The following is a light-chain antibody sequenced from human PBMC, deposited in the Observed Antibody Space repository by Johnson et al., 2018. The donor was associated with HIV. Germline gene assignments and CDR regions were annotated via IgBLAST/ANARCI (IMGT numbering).Light chain of an antibody. V-gene: IGLV1-51*01. J-gene: IGLJ1*01. Sequence: QSVLTQPPSVSAAPGQKVTISCSGSSSNIGNNDVSWYQQLPGTAPKLLIYDNHKRPSGIPDRFSGSKSGTSATLGITGLQTGDEADYYCGTWDNSLSAYVFGTGTKVTVL. CDR3: GTWDNSLSAYV. CDR2: DNH. CDR1: SSNIGNND.